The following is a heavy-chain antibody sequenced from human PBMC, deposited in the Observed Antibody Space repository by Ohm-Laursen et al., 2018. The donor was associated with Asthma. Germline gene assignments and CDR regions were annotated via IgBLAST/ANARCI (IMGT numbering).Heavy chain of an antibody. J-gene: IGHJ4*02. D-gene: IGHD6-19*01. CDR2: ISYDGSNK. Sequence: LRLSCAASGFTFSSYGMHWVRQAPGKGLEWVAVISYDGSNKYYADSVKGRFTISRDNSKNTLYLQMNSLRAEDTAVYYCARFSSGWHFDYWGQGTLVTVSS. CDR1: GFTFSSYG. V-gene: IGHV3-30*03. CDR3: ARFSSGWHFDY.